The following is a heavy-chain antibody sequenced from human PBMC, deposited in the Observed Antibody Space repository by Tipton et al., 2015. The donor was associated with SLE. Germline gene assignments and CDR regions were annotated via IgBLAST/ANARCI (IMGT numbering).Heavy chain of an antibody. CDR1: GGSISSYY. Sequence: LRLSCTVSGGSISSYYWSWIRQPPGKGLEWIGYIYYSGSTNYNPSLKSRVIISVDTSKNQFSLKLRSVTAADTAVYYCARQALGISYHAFDVWGQGTMVTVSS. CDR3: ARQALGISYHAFDV. D-gene: IGHD7-27*01. CDR2: IYYSGST. J-gene: IGHJ3*01. V-gene: IGHV4-59*08.